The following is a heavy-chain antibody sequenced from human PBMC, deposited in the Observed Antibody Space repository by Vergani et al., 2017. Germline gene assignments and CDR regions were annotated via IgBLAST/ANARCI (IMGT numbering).Heavy chain of an antibody. Sequence: QVQLQESGPGLVKPSETLSLTCAVSGYSISSGYYWGWIRQPPGKGLEWIGSMYHSGSTYYNPSLKSRVTISVDTSKNQFSLKLSSVTAADTAVYYCARVEYSYGTNWYFDLWGRGTLVTVSS. J-gene: IGHJ2*01. CDR3: ARVEYSYGTNWYFDL. D-gene: IGHD5-18*01. CDR2: MYHSGST. CDR1: GYSISSGYY. V-gene: IGHV4-38-2*01.